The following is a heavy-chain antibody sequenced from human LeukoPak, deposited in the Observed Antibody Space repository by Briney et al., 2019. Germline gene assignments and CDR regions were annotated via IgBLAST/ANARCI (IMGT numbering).Heavy chain of an antibody. J-gene: IGHJ4*02. CDR1: GGSISSSSYY. D-gene: IGHD1-26*01. V-gene: IGHV4-39*07. CDR3: HVAGIVGATTYDY. CDR2: IYYSGST. Sequence: SETLSLTCTVSGGSISSSSYYWGWIRQPPGKGLEWIGSIYYSGSTYYNPSLKSRVTISVDTPKNQFSLKLSSVTAADTAVCYCHVAGIVGATTYDYWGQGTLVTVSS.